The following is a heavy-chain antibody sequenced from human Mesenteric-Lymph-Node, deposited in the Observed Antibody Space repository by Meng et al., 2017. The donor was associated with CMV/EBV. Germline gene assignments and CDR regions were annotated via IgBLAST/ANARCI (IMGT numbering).Heavy chain of an antibody. CDR1: GGSFSGYY. CDR2: INHSGST. V-gene: IGHV4-34*01. J-gene: IGHJ4*02. Sequence: SETLSLTCAVYGGSFSGYYWSWIRQPPGKGLEWIGEINHSGSTNYNPSLKSRVTISVDTSKNQFSLKLSSVTAEDTAVYYCARDLGVAWGSDYWGQGTLVTVSS. D-gene: IGHD2-21*01. CDR3: ARDLGVAWGSDY.